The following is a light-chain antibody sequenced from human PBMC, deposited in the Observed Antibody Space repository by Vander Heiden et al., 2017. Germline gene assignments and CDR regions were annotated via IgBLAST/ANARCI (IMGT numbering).Light chain of an antibody. CDR2: GAS. CDR3: QQNYSAACT. V-gene: IGKV4-1*01. J-gene: IGKJ2*02. Sequence: DIVMIPYPDSLAVSLGDNAPINCRSSQSVLVSSNQKNYLAWYQQKPGQPPKLLIYGASSGQCGVPDRFSGSGSKTDFTLTISSLQAEDVAVYYCQQNYSAACTFGQGTRVEIK. CDR1: QSVLVSSNQKNY.